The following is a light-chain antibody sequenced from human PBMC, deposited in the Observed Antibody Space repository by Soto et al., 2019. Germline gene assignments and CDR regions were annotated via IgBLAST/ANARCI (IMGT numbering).Light chain of an antibody. CDR1: QSVSTGN. J-gene: IGKJ5*01. Sequence: EIVLTQSPGTLSLSPGERATLSCRASQSVSTGNLAWYQQKPGQTPRLLIYGVVSRVTGIPDRFSGSGSGTDFTLTINKVEPEDLAVYSWQVYDASPTFGQGTRLEIK. V-gene: IGKV3-20*01. CDR2: GVV. CDR3: QVYDASPT.